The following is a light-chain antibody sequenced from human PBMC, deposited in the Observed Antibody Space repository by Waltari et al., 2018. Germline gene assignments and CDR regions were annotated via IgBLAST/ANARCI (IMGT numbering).Light chain of an antibody. CDR2: AVT. Sequence: QSALTQPPSASGSPGQSVTIPCPCTSRDVGGSQHFSWYPRPPDKAPKLLIYAVTKRPSGVPDRFSGSKSGNTAFLTVSGLQAEDEGDYYCDSYAGTKTLLFGGGTKLTVL. CDR1: SRDVGGSQH. J-gene: IGLJ2*01. CDR3: DSYAGTKTLL. V-gene: IGLV2-8*01.